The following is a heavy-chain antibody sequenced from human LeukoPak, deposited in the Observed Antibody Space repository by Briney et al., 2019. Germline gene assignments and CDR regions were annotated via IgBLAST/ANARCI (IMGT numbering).Heavy chain of an antibody. Sequence: GGSLRLSCAASGFTFNSYPMSWVRQAPGKGLEWVSAISPSGGSIYFSDSVRGRFTISRDNSKNTVYVQMNSLRAEDTAVYYCARGLYYYDSSGYQDFDYWGQGTLVTVSS. CDR2: ISPSGGSI. CDR3: ARGLYYYDSSGYQDFDY. J-gene: IGHJ4*02. CDR1: GFTFNSYP. V-gene: IGHV3-23*01. D-gene: IGHD3-22*01.